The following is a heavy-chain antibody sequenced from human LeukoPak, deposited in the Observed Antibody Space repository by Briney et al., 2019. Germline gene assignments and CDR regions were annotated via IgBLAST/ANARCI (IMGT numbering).Heavy chain of an antibody. Sequence: LSLTCTVSGGSISSGGYYWSWVRQAPGKGLEWVSAISGSGGSTYYADSVKGRFTISRDNSKNTLYLQMNSLRAEDTAVYYCAKDAWITFGGVIALVDYWGQGTLVTVSS. CDR3: AKDAWITFGGVIALVDY. J-gene: IGHJ4*02. D-gene: IGHD3-16*02. CDR1: GGSISSGGYY. CDR2: ISGSGGST. V-gene: IGHV3-23*01.